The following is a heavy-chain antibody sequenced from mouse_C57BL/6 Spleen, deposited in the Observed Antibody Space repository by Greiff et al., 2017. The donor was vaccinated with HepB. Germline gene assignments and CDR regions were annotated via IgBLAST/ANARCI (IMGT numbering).Heavy chain of an antibody. D-gene: IGHD2-4*01. Sequence: QVQLKESGAELVKPGASVKISCKASGYAFSSYWMNWVKQRPGKGLEWIGQIYPGDGDTNYNGKFKGKATLTADKSSSTAYMQLSSLTSEDSAVYFCARSYDYDGYAMDYWGQGTSVTVSS. CDR1: GYAFSSYW. CDR2: IYPGDGDT. CDR3: ARSYDYDGYAMDY. J-gene: IGHJ4*01. V-gene: IGHV1-80*01.